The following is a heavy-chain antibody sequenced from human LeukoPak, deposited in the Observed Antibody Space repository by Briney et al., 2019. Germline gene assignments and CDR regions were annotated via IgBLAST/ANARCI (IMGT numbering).Heavy chain of an antibody. CDR2: IKSKTDGGAT. CDR3: TTEAYYYDSGAIKYFDY. J-gene: IGHJ4*02. Sequence: GGSLRLSCAASGFTFSNAWMSWVRQAPGKGLEWVGRIKSKTDGGATHYAAPVKGRFTISRDDSKNTLYLQMNSLKTEDTAVYYCTTEAYYYDSGAIKYFDYWGQGTLVTVSS. V-gene: IGHV3-15*01. CDR1: GFTFSNAW. D-gene: IGHD3-22*01.